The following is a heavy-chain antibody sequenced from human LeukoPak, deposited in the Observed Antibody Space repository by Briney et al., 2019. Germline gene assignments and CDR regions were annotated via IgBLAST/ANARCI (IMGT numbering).Heavy chain of an antibody. D-gene: IGHD5-18*01. CDR3: VRAPSGYSYGHPYYFDY. Sequence: GGSLRLSCAASGFTFSSYEMNWVRQAPGKGLEWVASISSSSSNIYYADSLKGRFTISRDDAKNSLYLQMISLRAEDTAVYYCVRAPSGYSYGHPYYFDYWGQGTLVTVSS. CDR2: ISSSSSNI. CDR1: GFTFSSYE. V-gene: IGHV3-21*01. J-gene: IGHJ4*02.